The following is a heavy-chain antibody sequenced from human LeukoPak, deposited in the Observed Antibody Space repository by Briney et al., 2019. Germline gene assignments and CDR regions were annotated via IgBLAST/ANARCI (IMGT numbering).Heavy chain of an antibody. CDR1: ADSMNEYY. CDR2: IYRRGAT. CDR3: VASYSTSSGVDH. V-gene: IGHV4-4*09. J-gene: IGHJ4*02. D-gene: IGHD2/OR15-2a*01. Sequence: SETLSLTCDVVADSMNEYYWSWIRQSPGGGRGWIGYIYRRGATNYIPSLRSRVTISVDKSNWQVSLTLKSVTAADTAVYYCVASYSTSSGVDHWGQGTLVTVSS.